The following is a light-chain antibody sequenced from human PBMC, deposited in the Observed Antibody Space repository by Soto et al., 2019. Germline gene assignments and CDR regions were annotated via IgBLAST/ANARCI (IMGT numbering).Light chain of an antibody. CDR1: SSNIGAGYD. V-gene: IGLV1-40*01. CDR2: GNN. CDR3: QSYDSSLSGSYV. J-gene: IGLJ1*01. Sequence: QSVLTQPPSVSGAPGQRVTSSCTGSSSNIGAGYDVHWYQRLPGTAPKVLIYGNNNRPSGVPDRFSGSKSGTSASLAITGLQAEDEADYYCQSYDSSLSGSYVFGTGTKLTVL.